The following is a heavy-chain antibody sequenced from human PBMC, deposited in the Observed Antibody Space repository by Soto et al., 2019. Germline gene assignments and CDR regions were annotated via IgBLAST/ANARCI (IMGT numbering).Heavy chain of an antibody. V-gene: IGHV3-21*04. Sequence: GGSLRLSCAASGFTFSSYSMNWGRQAPWKGLEWVSSISSSSSYIYYADSVKGRFTISRDNAKNSLYLQMNSLRAEDTAVYYCARPPFTMVRGHLPSKNWFDPWGQGTLVTVSS. CDR2: ISSSSSYI. D-gene: IGHD3-10*01. CDR1: GFTFSSYS. CDR3: ARPPFTMVRGHLPSKNWFDP. J-gene: IGHJ5*02.